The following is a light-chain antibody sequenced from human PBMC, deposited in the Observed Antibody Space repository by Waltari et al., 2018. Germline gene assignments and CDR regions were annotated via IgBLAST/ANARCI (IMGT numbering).Light chain of an antibody. Sequence: EIMLTQSPGPLSLSPGERATLSCRTSQSIGRSLAWYQQKPGQAPMLLIYGASSRATDIPDRFSGSGSGTDFSLTINRLEPEDSALYYCQHYVRLPVTFGQGTKVEIK. CDR1: QSIGRS. V-gene: IGKV3-20*01. CDR2: GAS. J-gene: IGKJ1*01. CDR3: QHYVRLPVT.